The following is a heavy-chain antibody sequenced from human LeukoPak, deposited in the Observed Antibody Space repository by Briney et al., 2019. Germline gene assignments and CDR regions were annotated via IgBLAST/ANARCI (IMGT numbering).Heavy chain of an antibody. CDR2: IIPIFGTA. V-gene: IGHV1-69*13. Sequence: GASVKVSCKASGGTFSSYAISWVRQAPGQGLEWMGGIIPIFGTANYAQKFQGRVTITADESTSTAYMELSSLRSEDTAVYYCARDVASKDFGVVIIGWFDPWGQETLVTVSS. CDR1: GGTFSSYA. J-gene: IGHJ5*02. D-gene: IGHD3-3*01. CDR3: ARDVASKDFGVVIIGWFDP.